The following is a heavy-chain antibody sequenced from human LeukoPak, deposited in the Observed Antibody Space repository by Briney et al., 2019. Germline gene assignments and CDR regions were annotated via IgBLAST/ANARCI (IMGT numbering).Heavy chain of an antibody. CDR3: AAEGNDSSGYYLDY. CDR2: IYSGGST. CDR1: GFTVSSNY. V-gene: IGHV3-53*01. D-gene: IGHD3-22*01. J-gene: IGHJ4*02. Sequence: GGSLRLSCAASGFTVSSNYMSWVRQAPGKGLEWVSVIYSGGSTYYADSVKGRFTISRDNSKNTLYLQMNSLRSEDTAVYYCAAEGNDSSGYYLDYWGQGTLVTVSS.